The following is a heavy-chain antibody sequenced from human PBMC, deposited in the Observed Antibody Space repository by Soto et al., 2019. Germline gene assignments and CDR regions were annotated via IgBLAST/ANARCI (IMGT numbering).Heavy chain of an antibody. CDR3: AKSRDYTDIVYTFYTEMAV. CDR2: IIPVFRTP. D-gene: IGHD4-17*01. J-gene: IGHJ6*02. CDR1: GGRFIYNT. Sequence: SVKVSCKGSGGRFIYNTMHWIRLAPGQGLEWMGAIIPVFRTPRYAQKFQGRLTITAADSTADDATSAAYTELSSLTSEDTAVSSSAKSRDYTDIVYTFYTEMAVWVPRAKVTVSS. V-gene: IGHV1-69*13.